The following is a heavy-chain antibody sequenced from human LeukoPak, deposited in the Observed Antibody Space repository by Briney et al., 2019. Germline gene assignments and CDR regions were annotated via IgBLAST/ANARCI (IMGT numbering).Heavy chain of an antibody. J-gene: IGHJ3*01. V-gene: IGHV4-34*01. CDR2: MNDSGST. CDR1: RGSFSGYF. D-gene: IGHD2-8*02. CDR3: ARKGFEESTGWRGAFDV. Sequence: PSETLSLTCDVYRGSFSGYFWRWIRQTPGKGLEWLGEMNDSGSTNYNPSLKSRVTISVAVSKNQYFLRLTSVTAADTAVYYCARKGFEESTGWRGAFDVWGQGTMVTVSS.